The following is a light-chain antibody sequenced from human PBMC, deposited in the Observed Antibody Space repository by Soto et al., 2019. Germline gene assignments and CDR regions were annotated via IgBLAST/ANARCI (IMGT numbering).Light chain of an antibody. Sequence: EIVMTQSPATLSVSPGERATLSCRASQSVSSNLAWYQQKPGQAPRLLIYGASTRATGIPARFSGSGSGTECTITISSLQSEDFAVYYCQRYNNWPLTFGQGTKVEIK. CDR3: QRYNNWPLT. CDR2: GAS. J-gene: IGKJ1*01. V-gene: IGKV3-15*01. CDR1: QSVSSN.